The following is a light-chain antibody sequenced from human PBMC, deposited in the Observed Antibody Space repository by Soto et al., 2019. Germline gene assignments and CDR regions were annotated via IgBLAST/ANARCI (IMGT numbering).Light chain of an antibody. CDR1: QSVSSY. J-gene: IGKJ1*01. CDR2: DAS. V-gene: IGKV3-11*01. CDR3: QQRHGT. Sequence: EIVLTQSPATLSLSPGERATLSCRASQSVSSYLAWYQQKPGQAPRLLIYDASNRATGIPARFSGSGSGTDFTLTISSLEPEGFAVYYCQQRHGTFGQGTKVEIK.